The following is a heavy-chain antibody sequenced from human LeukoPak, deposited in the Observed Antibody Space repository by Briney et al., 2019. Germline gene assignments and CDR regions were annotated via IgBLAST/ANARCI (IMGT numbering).Heavy chain of an antibody. Sequence: GGSLRLSCTGCGFTFSNYGMHGVRQAPGKGLEWVAVISYDGSNKYYADSVKGRFAISRDNSKNTLYLQMNSLRAEDTAVYYCAKAYGYCTTTSCSHEEFDYWGQGTLVTVSS. CDR2: ISYDGSNK. V-gene: IGHV3-30*18. D-gene: IGHD2-2*01. J-gene: IGHJ4*02. CDR3: AKAYGYCTTTSCSHEEFDY. CDR1: GFTFSNYG.